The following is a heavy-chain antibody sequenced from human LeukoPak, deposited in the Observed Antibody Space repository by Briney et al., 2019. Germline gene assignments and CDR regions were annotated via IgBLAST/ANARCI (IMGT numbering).Heavy chain of an antibody. J-gene: IGHJ4*02. CDR3: AKGLFDSCGYSEHFDY. CDR1: GFTVITND. V-gene: IGHV3-23*01. D-gene: IGHD3-22*01. CDR2: IRTSGDST. Sequence: GGSLRLSCAASGFTVITNDMTWVRQAPGKGLEWVSGIRTSGDSTYYADSVKGRFTISRDNSRDTLNLQMNSLRAEDTAVYYCAKGLFDSCGYSEHFDYWGQGTQVTASS.